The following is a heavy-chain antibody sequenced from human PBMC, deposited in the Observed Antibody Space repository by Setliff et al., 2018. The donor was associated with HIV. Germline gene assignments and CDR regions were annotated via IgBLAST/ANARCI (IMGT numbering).Heavy chain of an antibody. V-gene: IGHV4-34*01. CDR1: GGSFSGYY. Sequence: LSLTCSVYGGSFSGYYWSWIRQSPGKDLEWIGEVNHSGDTTYNPSLKSRVTMSVDTSRNQFSLELSSLTSADTAIYYCVRGRDYGSSWSRPFYFDFWGHGNLVTVSS. CDR3: VRGRDYGSSWSRPFYFDF. J-gene: IGHJ4*01. CDR2: VNHSGDT. D-gene: IGHD6-13*01.